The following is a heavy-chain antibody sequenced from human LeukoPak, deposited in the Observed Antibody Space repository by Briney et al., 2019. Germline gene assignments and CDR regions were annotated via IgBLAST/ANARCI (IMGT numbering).Heavy chain of an antibody. CDR3: ARGGGMGHYYYYMDV. J-gene: IGHJ6*03. D-gene: IGHD5-24*01. CDR1: GGSISSYY. Sequence: SETLSLTCTVSGGSISSYYWSWIRQPPGKGLEWIGYIYYSGSTNYNPSLKSRVTISVDTSKNQFSLKLSSVTAADTAVYYCARGGGMGHYYYYMDVWGKGTTATISS. CDR2: IYYSGST. V-gene: IGHV4-59*01.